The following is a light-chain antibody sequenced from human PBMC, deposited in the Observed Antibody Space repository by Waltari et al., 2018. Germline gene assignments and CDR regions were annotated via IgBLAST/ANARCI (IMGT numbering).Light chain of an antibody. Sequence: QSVLTQPPSVSGAPGQRVTISCTGTTSNIGALYDVHWYQQLPGTAPHLLIYSNTNRPSGVPDRCSGPRSGTSASLAITGLQAEDEAHYYCQSFDSSLSGVVFGGGTKLTVL. CDR3: QSFDSSLSGVV. J-gene: IGLJ2*01. V-gene: IGLV1-40*01. CDR1: TSNIGALYD. CDR2: SNT.